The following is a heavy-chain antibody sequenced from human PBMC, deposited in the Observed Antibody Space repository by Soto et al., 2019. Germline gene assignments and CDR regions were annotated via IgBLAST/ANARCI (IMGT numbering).Heavy chain of an antibody. CDR2: ISYDGSNK. CDR1: GFTFSSYG. CDR3: AKDARITIFGVVISYGMDV. D-gene: IGHD3-3*01. Sequence: QVQLVESGGGVVQPGRSLRLSCAASGFTFSSYGRHWVRQAPGKGLEGGAVISYDGSNKYYADSVKGRFTISRDNSKNTLYLQMNSLRAEDTAVYYCAKDARITIFGVVISYGMDVWGQGTTVTVSS. J-gene: IGHJ6*02. V-gene: IGHV3-30*18.